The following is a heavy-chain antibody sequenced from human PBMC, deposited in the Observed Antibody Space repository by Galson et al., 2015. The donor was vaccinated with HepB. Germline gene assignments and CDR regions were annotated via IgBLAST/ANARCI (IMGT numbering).Heavy chain of an antibody. Sequence: SLRLSCAASGFTFSSYSMNWVRQAPGKGLEWVSYISSSSSTIYYADSVKGRFTISRDNAKNSLYLQMNSLRAEDTAVYYCAISGSYSSFDYWGQGTLVTVSS. D-gene: IGHD3-10*01. CDR1: GFTFSSYS. J-gene: IGHJ4*02. V-gene: IGHV3-48*01. CDR3: AISGSYSSFDY. CDR2: ISSSSSTI.